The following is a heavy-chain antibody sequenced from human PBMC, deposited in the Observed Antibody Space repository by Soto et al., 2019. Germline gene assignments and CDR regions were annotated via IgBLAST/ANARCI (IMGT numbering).Heavy chain of an antibody. CDR2: IYYSGST. CDR1: GGSISSYY. J-gene: IGHJ4*02. Sequence: SETLSLTCTVSGGSISSYYWSWIRQPPGKGLEWIGYIYYSGSTNYNPSLKSRVTISVDTSKNQFSLKLSSVTAADTAVYYCARGYNWNNAHFDYWGQGTLVTVSS. V-gene: IGHV4-59*01. CDR3: ARGYNWNNAHFDY. D-gene: IGHD1-20*01.